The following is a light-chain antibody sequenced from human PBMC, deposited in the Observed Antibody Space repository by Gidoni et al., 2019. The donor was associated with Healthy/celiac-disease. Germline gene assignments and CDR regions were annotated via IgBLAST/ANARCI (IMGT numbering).Light chain of an antibody. CDR2: AAS. Sequence: PSSLSASVGDRVTITCRASQSIISYLNWYQQKPGKAPKLLIYAASSLQSGVPSRFSGSGSGTDFTLTISSLQPEDFATYYCQQSYSTPLTFGGXTKVEIK. CDR1: QSIISY. CDR3: QQSYSTPLT. J-gene: IGKJ4*01. V-gene: IGKV1-39*01.